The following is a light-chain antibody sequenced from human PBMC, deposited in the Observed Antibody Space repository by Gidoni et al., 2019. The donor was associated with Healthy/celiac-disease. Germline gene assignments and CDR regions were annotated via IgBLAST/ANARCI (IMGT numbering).Light chain of an antibody. CDR2: GAS. CDR3: QQYNNWPLT. CDR1: QCVSSN. J-gene: IGKJ4*01. V-gene: IGKV3-15*01. Sequence: EKVMTQSPATLSVSPGERATLSCRASQCVSSNLAWYQQKPGQAPRLLIYGASTRATGIPARFSGSGSGTEFTLTISSLQSEDFALYYCQQYNNWPLTFGGGTKVEIK.